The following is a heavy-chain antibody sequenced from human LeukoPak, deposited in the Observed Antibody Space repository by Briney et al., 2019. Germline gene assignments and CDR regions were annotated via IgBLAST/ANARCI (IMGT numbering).Heavy chain of an antibody. J-gene: IGHJ4*02. Sequence: SETLSLTCTVSGGSLSSSSYYWGWIRQPPGKGLGWIGSIYYSGSTYYNPSLKSRVTISVDTSKNQFSLKLSSVTAADTAVYYCAARYDSSGYPENYFDYWGQGTLVTVSS. V-gene: IGHV4-39*01. D-gene: IGHD3-22*01. CDR2: IYYSGST. CDR3: AARYDSSGYPENYFDY. CDR1: GGSLSSSSYY.